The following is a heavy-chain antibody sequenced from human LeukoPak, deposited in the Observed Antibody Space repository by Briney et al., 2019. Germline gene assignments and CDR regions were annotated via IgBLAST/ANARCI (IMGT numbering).Heavy chain of an antibody. CDR2: IYYSGST. D-gene: IGHD5-24*01. V-gene: IGHV4-39*01. J-gene: IGHJ4*02. CDR1: GGSISSSSYY. CDR3: ARHRMRWLQIYYFDY. Sequence: SETLSLTCTVSGGSISSSSYYWGWIRQPPGKGLEWIGSIYYSGSTYYNPSLKSRVTISVDTSKNQFSLKLSSVSAADTAVYYCARHRMRWLQIYYFDYWGQGTLVTVSS.